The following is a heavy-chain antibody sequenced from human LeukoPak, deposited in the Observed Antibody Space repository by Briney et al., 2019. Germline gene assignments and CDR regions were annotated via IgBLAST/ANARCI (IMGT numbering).Heavy chain of an antibody. D-gene: IGHD5-18*01. J-gene: IGHJ5*02. CDR1: GGSVSSGSYY. CDR3: VRGGYSYGTNWFDP. V-gene: IGHV4-61*01. Sequence: SETLSLTCTVSGGSVSSGSYYWSWIRQPPGKGLEWIGYIYYSGSTNYNPSLKSRVTISVDTSKNQFSLKLSSVTAADTAVYYCVRGGYSYGTNWFDPWGQGTLVTVSS. CDR2: IYYSGST.